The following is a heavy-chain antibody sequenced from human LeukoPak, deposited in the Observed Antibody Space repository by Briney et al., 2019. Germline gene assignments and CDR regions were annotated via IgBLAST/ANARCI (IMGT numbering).Heavy chain of an antibody. CDR3: ARDEGIYCSGGSCYSENAFDI. CDR1: GYTFTSYA. J-gene: IGHJ3*02. V-gene: IGHV7-4-1*02. Sequence: GASVKVSCKASGYTFTSYAMNWVRQAPGQGLEWMGWINTNTGNPTYARGFTGRFVFSLDTSVSTAYLQISSLKAEDTAVYYCARDEGIYCSGGSCYSENAFDIWGQGTMVTVSS. CDR2: INTNTGNP. D-gene: IGHD2-15*01.